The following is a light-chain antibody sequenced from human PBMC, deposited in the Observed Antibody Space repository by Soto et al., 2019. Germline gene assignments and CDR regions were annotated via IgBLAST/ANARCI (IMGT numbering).Light chain of an antibody. V-gene: IGKV1-39*01. CDR2: AAS. J-gene: IGKJ2*01. CDR1: QTISSY. CDR3: QQSSSIPYT. Sequence: DIQMTQSPSSLSASVGDRVTITCRASQTISSYLNWYQQNPGKAPKLLIYAASSLQSGVPSRFSGSGSGTDFTLTISSLQPEDCATYYCQQSSSIPYTFGQGTKLEIK.